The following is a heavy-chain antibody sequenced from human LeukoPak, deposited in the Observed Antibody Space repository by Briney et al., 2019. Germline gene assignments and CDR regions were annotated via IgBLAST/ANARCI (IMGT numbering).Heavy chain of an antibody. V-gene: IGHV4-38-2*02. Sequence: PSETLSLTCAVSGYSISSGYYWGWIRQPPGKGLEWIGSINHSGSTYYNPSLKSRVTISVDTSKNQFSLKLSSVTAADTAVYYCAREDIAAAGLHYYYMDVWGKGTTVTVSS. CDR3: AREDIAAAGLHYYYMDV. D-gene: IGHD6-13*01. CDR2: INHSGST. CDR1: GYSISSGYY. J-gene: IGHJ6*03.